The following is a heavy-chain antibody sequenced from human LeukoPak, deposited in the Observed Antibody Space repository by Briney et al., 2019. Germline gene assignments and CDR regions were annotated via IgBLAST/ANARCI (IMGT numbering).Heavy chain of an antibody. CDR3: AREFNLWFGELSSYFDY. CDR1: GFTFSSYW. D-gene: IGHD3-10*01. J-gene: IGHJ4*02. CDR2: IKQDGSEK. Sequence: PGGSLRLSCAASGFTFSSYWMSWVRQAPGKGLEWVANIKQDGSEKYYVDSVKGRFTISRDNAKNSLYLQMNSLRAEDTAVYYCAREFNLWFGELSSYFDYWGQGTLVTVSS. V-gene: IGHV3-7*01.